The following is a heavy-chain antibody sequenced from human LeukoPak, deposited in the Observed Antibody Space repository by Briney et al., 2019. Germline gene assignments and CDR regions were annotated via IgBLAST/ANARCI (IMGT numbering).Heavy chain of an antibody. CDR3: ARAGLLWFGELFGDFDY. CDR2: FDPEDGET. J-gene: IGHJ4*02. CDR1: GYTLTELS. V-gene: IGHV1-24*01. Sequence: ASVRVSCKVSGYTLTELSMHWVRQAPGKGLEWMGGFDPEDGETIYAQKFQGRVTMTEDTSTDTAYMELSSLRSEDTAVYYCARAGLLWFGELFGDFDYWGQGTLVTVSS. D-gene: IGHD3-10*01.